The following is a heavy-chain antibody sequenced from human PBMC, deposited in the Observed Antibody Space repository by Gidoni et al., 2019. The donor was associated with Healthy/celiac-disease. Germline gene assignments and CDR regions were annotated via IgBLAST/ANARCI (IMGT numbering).Heavy chain of an antibody. Sequence: QVQLVQSGAEVKQPGSSVKVSCKASGRTFSSYAISWGRQAPGQGLEWMGGIIPILGTANYAQKCQGRGTITADKSTSTAYMELSSLRSEDTAVYYCARVLTTVVTPDYYYGMDVWGQGTTVTVSS. CDR2: IIPILGTA. CDR1: GRTFSSYA. V-gene: IGHV1-69*06. CDR3: ARVLTTVVTPDYYYGMDV. D-gene: IGHD4-17*01. J-gene: IGHJ6*02.